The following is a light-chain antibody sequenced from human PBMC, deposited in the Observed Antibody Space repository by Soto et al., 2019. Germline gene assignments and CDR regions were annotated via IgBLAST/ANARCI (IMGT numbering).Light chain of an antibody. J-gene: IGLJ2*01. CDR3: QVWDSSRNRV. CDR2: EVS. V-gene: IGLV2-8*01. Sequence: QSALTQPPSASGSPGQSVTISCTGTSSDVGGYNYVSWYQQHPGKAPKLMIYEVSKRPSGVPDLFSGSKSGNTASLTVSGLQAQDEADYYCQVWDSSRNRVFGGGTPVPVL. CDR1: SSDVGGYNY.